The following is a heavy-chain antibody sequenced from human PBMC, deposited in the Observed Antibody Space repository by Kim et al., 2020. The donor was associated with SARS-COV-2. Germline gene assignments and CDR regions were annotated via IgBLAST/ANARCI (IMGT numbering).Heavy chain of an antibody. CDR2: INHSGST. V-gene: IGHV4-34*01. D-gene: IGHD2-15*01. CDR1: GGSFSGYY. J-gene: IGHJ4*02. Sequence: SETLSLTCAVYGGSFSGYYWSWIRQPPGKGLEWIGEINHSGSTNYNPSLKSRVTISVDTSKNQFSLKLSSVTAADTAVYYCARAPHGQYCSGGSCYSGGGYWGQGTLVTVSS. CDR3: ARAPHGQYCSGGSCYSGGGY.